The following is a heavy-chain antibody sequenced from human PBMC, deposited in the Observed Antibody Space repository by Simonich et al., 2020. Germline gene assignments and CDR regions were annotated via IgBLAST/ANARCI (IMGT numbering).Heavy chain of an antibody. CDR1: GFTFSSYE. J-gene: IGHJ4*02. CDR3: ARHYYGDYYFDY. CDR2: ISSSGSTI. V-gene: IGHV3-48*03. Sequence: EVQLVESGGGLVQPGGSLRLSCAASGFTFSSYERNWVRQAPGKGLEWVSYISSSGSTIYYADSVKGRFTISRDNAKNSLYLQMNSLRAEDTAVYYCARHYYGDYYFDYWGQGTLVTVSS. D-gene: IGHD4-17*01.